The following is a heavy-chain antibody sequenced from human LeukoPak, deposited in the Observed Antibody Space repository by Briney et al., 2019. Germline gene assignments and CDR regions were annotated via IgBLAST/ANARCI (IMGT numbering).Heavy chain of an antibody. CDR2: ISSDGSTT. CDR1: GFTVSSNY. CDR3: ATTAYSSSSLGY. V-gene: IGHV3-74*01. J-gene: IGHJ4*02. Sequence: PGGSLRLSCAASGFTVSSNYMSWVRQAPGKGLVWVSRISSDGSTTIYADSVKGRFTISRDNAKNTLYLQMSSLRADDTAVYYCATTAYSSSSLGYWGQGTLVSVSS. D-gene: IGHD6-13*01.